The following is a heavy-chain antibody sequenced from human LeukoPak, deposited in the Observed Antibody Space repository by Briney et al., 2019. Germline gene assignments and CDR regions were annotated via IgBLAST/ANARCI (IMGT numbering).Heavy chain of an antibody. CDR2: FDPKDGET. Sequence: GPSVKVSCKASGDSFGTYGITWVRQAPGKGLEWMGGFDPKDGETIYAQKFQGRVTMTEDTSTDTAYMELSSLRSEDTAVYYCATNPVRSNWGSGNWFDPWGQGTLVTVSS. CDR3: ATNPVRSNWGSGNWFDP. V-gene: IGHV1-24*01. J-gene: IGHJ5*02. CDR1: GDSFGTYG. D-gene: IGHD5-24*01.